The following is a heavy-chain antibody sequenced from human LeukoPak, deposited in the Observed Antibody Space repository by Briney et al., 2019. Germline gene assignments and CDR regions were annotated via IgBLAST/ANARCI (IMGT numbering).Heavy chain of an antibody. CDR3: AQGVQLWIN. J-gene: IGHJ4*02. Sequence: GGSLRLSCAASGFTFDDYTMHWVRQAPGKGLEWVSLISWDGGSTYYADSVKGRFTISRDNSKNTLYLQMNSLRAEDTAVYYCAQGVQLWINWGQGTLVTVSS. V-gene: IGHV3-43*01. CDR1: GFTFDDYT. CDR2: ISWDGGST. D-gene: IGHD5-18*01.